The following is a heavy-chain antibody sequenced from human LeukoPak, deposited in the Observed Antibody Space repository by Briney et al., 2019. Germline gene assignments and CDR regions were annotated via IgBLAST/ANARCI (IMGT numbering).Heavy chain of an antibody. V-gene: IGHV4-59*01. J-gene: IGHJ4*02. Sequence: SETLSLTCTVSGGSISSYYWSWIRQPPGKGLEWIGYIYYSGSTNYNPSLKSRVTISVDTSKNQFSLKLSSVTAADTAVYYCARRNTYGFFDCWGQGTLVTVSS. CDR2: IYYSGST. CDR1: GGSISSYY. D-gene: IGHD5-18*01. CDR3: ARRNTYGFFDC.